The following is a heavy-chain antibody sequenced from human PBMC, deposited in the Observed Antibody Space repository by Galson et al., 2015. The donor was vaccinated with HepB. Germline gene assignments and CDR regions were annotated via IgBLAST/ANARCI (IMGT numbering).Heavy chain of an antibody. CDR1: GYTLTELS. V-gene: IGHV1-24*01. CDR3: ARDHGLGARHGMDV. CDR2: FDPEDGET. J-gene: IGHJ6*02. D-gene: IGHD3-10*01. Sequence: SVKVSCKVSGYTLTELSMHWVRQAPGKGLEWMGGFDPEDGETIYAQKFQGRVTMTTDTSTSTAYMELRSLRSDDTAVYYCARDHGLGARHGMDVWGQGTTVTVSS.